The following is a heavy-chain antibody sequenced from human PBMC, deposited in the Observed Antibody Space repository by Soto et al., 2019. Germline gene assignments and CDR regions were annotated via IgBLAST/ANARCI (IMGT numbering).Heavy chain of an antibody. D-gene: IGHD1-26*01. Sequence: QVQLVQSGAEVKKPGASVKVSCKASGYTFTSYDINWVRQATGQGLELMGWMNPNSGNTGYAQKFQGRVTMTRNTSIRTAYMELSSLRSEDTAVYYCASPSQYSGSYYRYYYGMDVWGQGTTVTVSS. CDR3: ASPSQYSGSYYRYYYGMDV. V-gene: IGHV1-8*01. CDR2: MNPNSGNT. J-gene: IGHJ6*02. CDR1: GYTFTSYD.